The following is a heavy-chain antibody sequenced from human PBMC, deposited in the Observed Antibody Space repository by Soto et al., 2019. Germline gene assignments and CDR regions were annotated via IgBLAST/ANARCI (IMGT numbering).Heavy chain of an antibody. CDR3: ARRPILYYYGSGASPHRKYYYYYYMDV. D-gene: IGHD3-10*01. J-gene: IGHJ6*03. Sequence: SETLSLTCTVSGGSISSSSYYWGWIRQPPGKGLEWIGSIYYSGSTYYNPSLKSRVTISGDTSKNQFSLKLSSVTAADSAGYYCARRPILYYYGSGASPHRKYYYYYYMDVWGKGTTVTVSS. CDR1: GGSISSSSYY. CDR2: IYYSGST. V-gene: IGHV4-39*01.